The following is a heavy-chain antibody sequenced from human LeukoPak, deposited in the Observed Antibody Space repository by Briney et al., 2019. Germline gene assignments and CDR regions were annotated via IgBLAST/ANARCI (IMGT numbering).Heavy chain of an antibody. CDR3: AREKVVVPAANYYYYYGMDV. Sequence: ASVKVSCKASGYTFTSYDINWVRQATGQGLEWMGWMNPNSGNTGYAQKFQGRVTMTRNTSISTAYMELSSLRSEDTAVYYCAREKVVVPAANYYYYYGMDVWGQGTTVTVSS. D-gene: IGHD2-2*01. CDR1: GYTFTSYD. V-gene: IGHV1-8*01. J-gene: IGHJ6*02. CDR2: MNPNSGNT.